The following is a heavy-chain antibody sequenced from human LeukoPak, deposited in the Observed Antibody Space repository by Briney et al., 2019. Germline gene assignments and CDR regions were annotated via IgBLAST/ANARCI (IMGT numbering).Heavy chain of an antibody. CDR1: GFTFSSYW. Sequence: GGSLRLSCAASGFTFSSYWMSWVRQAPGKGLKGIGRIKSHIDGVTTDYAAPVKGRFTISRDDSKNTVFLQMDSLKTEDTAVYYCVTGNYGGRAAFDFWGQGTLATVSS. CDR3: VTGNYGGRAAFDF. D-gene: IGHD1-7*01. CDR2: IKSHIDGVTT. J-gene: IGHJ4*02. V-gene: IGHV3-15*01.